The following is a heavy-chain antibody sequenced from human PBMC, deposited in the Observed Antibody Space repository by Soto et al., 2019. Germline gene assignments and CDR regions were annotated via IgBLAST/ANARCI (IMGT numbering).Heavy chain of an antibody. V-gene: IGHV1-2*02. CDR1: GYPVTAYY. J-gene: IGHJ3*02. Sequence: QLHLVQSGAVVKKPGASVTVSCSASGYPVTAYYMHWVRQAPGRGLGWMGGINPATGAAKYTQAFQGRVTMTRDTSTSTVFMDLSGLTSEDTAVFYCARGGGVGVAGSAAFDMWGQGTLVTVSS. CDR3: ARGGGVGVAGSAAFDM. CDR2: INPATGAA. D-gene: IGHD3-3*01.